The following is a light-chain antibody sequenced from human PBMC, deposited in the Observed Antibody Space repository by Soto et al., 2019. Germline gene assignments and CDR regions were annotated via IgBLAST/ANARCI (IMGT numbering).Light chain of an antibody. CDR3: QQYNKWLLT. CDR1: QSVSSN. Sequence: EIVMTQSPATLSVSSGERATLSCRASQSVSSNLAWYQQKPGQAPRLLIYGASTRATAIPARFSGSGSGTEFTLTISGLQSEDFAVYYCQQYNKWLLTFGGGTKVEIK. CDR2: GAS. V-gene: IGKV3-15*01. J-gene: IGKJ4*01.